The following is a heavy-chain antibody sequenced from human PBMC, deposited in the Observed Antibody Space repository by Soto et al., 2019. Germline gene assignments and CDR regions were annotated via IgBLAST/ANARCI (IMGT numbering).Heavy chain of an antibody. Sequence: SLILSCAASGFTFDDYAMHWVRPAPGKGLEWVSGINWNSDTIGYADSVKGRFTVSRDNAKGSLLLQMSSLRAEDTAVYFCAMSNSNDLYYHFESWGQGTPVTVSS. J-gene: IGHJ4*02. V-gene: IGHV3-9*01. CDR3: AMSNSNDLYYHFES. CDR2: INWNSDTI. D-gene: IGHD3-22*01. CDR1: GFTFDDYA.